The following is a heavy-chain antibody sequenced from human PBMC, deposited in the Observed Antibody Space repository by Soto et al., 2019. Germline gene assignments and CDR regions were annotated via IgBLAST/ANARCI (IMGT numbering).Heavy chain of an antibody. Sequence: SATRSLTCAVYSGSFSGYYWSCIRQPLGKGLEWIGEINNSGSTKYNASLKRRVTISVDTSKNQFSLKLSSVTAADTAVYYCARGRRDSSGSPKPKDYWGQGTLVT. V-gene: IGHV4-34*01. CDR2: INNSGST. CDR1: SGSFSGYY. D-gene: IGHD6-19*01. J-gene: IGHJ4*02. CDR3: ARGRRDSSGSPKPKDY.